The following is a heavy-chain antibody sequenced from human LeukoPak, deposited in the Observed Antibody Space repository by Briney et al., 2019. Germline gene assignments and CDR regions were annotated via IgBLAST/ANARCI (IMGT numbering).Heavy chain of an antibody. Sequence: SETLSLTCTVSAYSISSAYYWGWIRQPPGKGLEWIGSIYHSGSTNYNPSLKSRVTISVDTSKNQFSLKLSSVTAADTAVYYCAAGPEFDYWGQGTLVTVSS. D-gene: IGHD6-13*01. CDR2: IYHSGST. V-gene: IGHV4-38-2*02. CDR1: AYSISSAYY. CDR3: AAGPEFDY. J-gene: IGHJ4*02.